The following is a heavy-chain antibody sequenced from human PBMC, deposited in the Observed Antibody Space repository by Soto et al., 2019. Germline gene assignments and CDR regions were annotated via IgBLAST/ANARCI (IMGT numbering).Heavy chain of an antibody. CDR1: GFTFSSYG. D-gene: IGHD1-7*01. CDR3: AKDHGPGTTFNFDY. CDR2: ISYDGSNK. J-gene: IGHJ4*02. Sequence: QVQLVESGGGVVQPGRSLRLSWAASGFTFSSYGMHWVRQAPGKGLEWVAVISYDGSNKYYADSVKGRFTISRDNSKNTLYLQMNSLRAEDTAVYYSAKDHGPGTTFNFDYWGQGTLVTVSS. V-gene: IGHV3-30*18.